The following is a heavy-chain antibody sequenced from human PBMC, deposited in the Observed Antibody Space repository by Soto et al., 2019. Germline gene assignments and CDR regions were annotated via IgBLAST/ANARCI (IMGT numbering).Heavy chain of an antibody. D-gene: IGHD2-8*01. CDR1: GYTFTRYQ. V-gene: IGHV1-46*01. Sequence: AASVKVSCKASGYTFTRYQMHWVRQAPGQGLEWMGIINPSGGSISYAQKFQGRVTMTRDTSTSTVYMELSSLRSEDTAVYYCARSYCSNGVCYTGSYYYYAMDFWGQGTTVTVSS. CDR3: ARSYCSNGVCYTGSYYYYAMDF. CDR2: INPSGGSI. J-gene: IGHJ6*02.